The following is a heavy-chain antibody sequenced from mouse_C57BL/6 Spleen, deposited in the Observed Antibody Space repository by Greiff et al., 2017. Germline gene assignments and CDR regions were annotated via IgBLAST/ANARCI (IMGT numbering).Heavy chain of an antibody. V-gene: IGHV3-6*01. D-gene: IGHD1-3*01. J-gene: IGHJ4*01. CDR2: ISYDGSN. CDR1: GYSITSGYY. Sequence: EVKLMESGPGLVKPSQSLSLTCSVTGYSITSGYYWNWIRQFPGNKLEWMGYISYDGSNNYNPSLKNRISITRDTSKNQFFLKLNSVTTEDTATYYCAREGKEGEAMDYWGQGTSVTVSS. CDR3: AREGKEGEAMDY.